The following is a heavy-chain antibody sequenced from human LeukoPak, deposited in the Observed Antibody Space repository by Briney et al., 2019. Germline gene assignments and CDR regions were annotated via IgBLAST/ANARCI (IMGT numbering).Heavy chain of an antibody. V-gene: IGHV4-38-2*01. J-gene: IGHJ6*03. Sequence: PSETLSLTCVVSGYSISSGFYWGWIRQPPGKGLEWIGSVYHSESTYYNPSLKSRVTISVDTSKSHFSLNLRSVTAADTAVYYCARVYGGYYYYMDVWGKGTTVTVSS. CDR3: ARVYGGYYYYMDV. CDR1: GYSISSGFY. CDR2: VYHSEST. D-gene: IGHD5/OR15-5a*01.